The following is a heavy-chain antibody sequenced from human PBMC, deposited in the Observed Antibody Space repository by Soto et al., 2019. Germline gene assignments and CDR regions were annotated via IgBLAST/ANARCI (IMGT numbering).Heavy chain of an antibody. CDR1: GYTFTSYY. CDR3: ASDIDSVGMDV. V-gene: IGHV1-46*01. D-gene: IGHD3-22*01. CDR2: INPSGGST. J-gene: IGHJ6*02. Sequence: GASVKVSCKASGYTFTSYYMHWVRQAPGQGLEWMGIINPSGGSTSYAQKFQGRVTMTRDTSTSTVYMELSSLSSEDTAVYYCASDIDSVGMDVWGQGTTVTVSS.